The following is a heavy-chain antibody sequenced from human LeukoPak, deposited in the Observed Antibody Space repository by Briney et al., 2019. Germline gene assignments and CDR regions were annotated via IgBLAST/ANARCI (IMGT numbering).Heavy chain of an antibody. Sequence: ASVKVSCKVSGYTLTELSMHWVRQAPRKGLEWMGGFDPEDGETIYAQKFQGRVTMTEDTSTDTAYMELSSLRSEDTAVYYCATGYVIMGYHYNFDYWGQGTLAPVSS. CDR1: GYTLTELS. CDR2: FDPEDGET. CDR3: ATGYVIMGYHYNFDY. V-gene: IGHV1-24*01. D-gene: IGHD3-10*01. J-gene: IGHJ4*02.